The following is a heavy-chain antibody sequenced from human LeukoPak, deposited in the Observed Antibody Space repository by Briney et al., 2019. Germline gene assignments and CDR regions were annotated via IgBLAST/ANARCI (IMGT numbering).Heavy chain of an antibody. Sequence: GESLKISCKGSGYRFSTYWIGWVRQMPGKGQEWMGVIYPGDSDIRYRPSFQGQVTISADKSITTAYLQWSSLKASDAAMYYCARRGGPPYCSGGLCYYDHWGQGTLVTVSS. J-gene: IGHJ4*02. CDR2: IYPGDSDI. D-gene: IGHD2-15*01. V-gene: IGHV5-51*01. CDR1: GYRFSTYW. CDR3: ARRGGPPYCSGGLCYYDH.